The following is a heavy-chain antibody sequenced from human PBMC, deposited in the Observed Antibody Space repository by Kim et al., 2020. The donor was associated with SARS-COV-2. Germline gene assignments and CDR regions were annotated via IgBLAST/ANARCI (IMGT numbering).Heavy chain of an antibody. V-gene: IGHV4-31*02. CDR2: GST. Sequence: GSTYHNPSLKSRVTISVDTSKNQFSLRLRSVTAADTAVYYCAREWQGWFDPWGQGTLVTVSS. CDR3: AREWQGWFDP. J-gene: IGHJ5*02.